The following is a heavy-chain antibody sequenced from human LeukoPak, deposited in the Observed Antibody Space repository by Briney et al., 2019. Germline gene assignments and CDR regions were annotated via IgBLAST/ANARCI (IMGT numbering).Heavy chain of an antibody. CDR1: GGSISSYY. CDR2: IYYSGST. D-gene: IGHD4-11*01. CDR3: ARDRGGTTETNDAFDI. J-gene: IGHJ3*02. Sequence: SETLSLTCTVSGGSISSYYWSWIRQPPGKGLEWIGYIYYSGSTNYKPSLKSRVTISVDTSKNQFSLKLSSVTAADTAVYYCARDRGGTTETNDAFDIWGQGTMVIVSS. V-gene: IGHV4-59*01.